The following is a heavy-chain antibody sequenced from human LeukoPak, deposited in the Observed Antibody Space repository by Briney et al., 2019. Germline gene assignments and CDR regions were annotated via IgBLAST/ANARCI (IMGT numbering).Heavy chain of an antibody. Sequence: GASVKVSCKASGGTFGSYAISWVRQAPGQGLEWMGGIIPIFGTANYAQKFQGRVTITADESTSTAYMELSSLRSEDTAVYYCARSDLGYCSSTSCYASEGYYYYGMDVWGKGTTVTVSS. V-gene: IGHV1-69*13. CDR1: GGTFGSYA. D-gene: IGHD2-2*01. CDR3: ARSDLGYCSSTSCYASEGYYYYGMDV. J-gene: IGHJ6*04. CDR2: IIPIFGTA.